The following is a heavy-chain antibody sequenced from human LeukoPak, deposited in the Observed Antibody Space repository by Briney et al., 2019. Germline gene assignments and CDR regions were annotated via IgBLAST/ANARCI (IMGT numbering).Heavy chain of an antibody. CDR3: ATVRNSGWEFDY. J-gene: IGHJ4*02. Sequence: ASVKVSCKVSGYTLTELSMHWVRQAPGKGLEWMGGFDSEDGETIYAQKFQGRVTMTEDTSTDTAYMELSSLRSEDTAVYYCATVRNSGWEFDYWGQGTLVTVSS. D-gene: IGHD6-19*01. CDR1: GYTLTELS. CDR2: FDSEDGET. V-gene: IGHV1-24*01.